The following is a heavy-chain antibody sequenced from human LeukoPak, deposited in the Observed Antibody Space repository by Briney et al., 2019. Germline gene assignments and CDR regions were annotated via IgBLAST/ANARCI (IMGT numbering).Heavy chain of an antibody. V-gene: IGHV3-74*01. Sequence: GGSLRLSCAASGFTFSSYWMHWVRQAPGEGLVWVSHINSDGSSTSYADSVSGRFTISRDNAKNTLYLQMNSLRAEDTAVYYCARGGSPPIDYWGQGTLVTVSS. D-gene: IGHD6-6*01. CDR3: ARGGSPPIDY. CDR2: INSDGSST. CDR1: GFTFSSYW. J-gene: IGHJ4*02.